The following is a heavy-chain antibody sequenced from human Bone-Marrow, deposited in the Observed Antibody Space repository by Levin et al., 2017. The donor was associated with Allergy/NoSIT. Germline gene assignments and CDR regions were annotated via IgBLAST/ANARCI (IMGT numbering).Heavy chain of an antibody. D-gene: IGHD3-10*01. Sequence: GGSLRLSCAASGFTFSSYSMNWVRQAPGKGLEWVSSISSSSSYIYYADSVKGRFTISRDNAKNSLYLQMNSLRAEDTAVYYCARDYGEFGAWRSYYYYYDGMDVWGQGTPVTVSS. CDR2: ISSSSSYI. J-gene: IGHJ6*02. CDR1: GFTFSSYS. V-gene: IGHV3-21*01. CDR3: ARDYGEFGAWRSYYYYYDGMDV.